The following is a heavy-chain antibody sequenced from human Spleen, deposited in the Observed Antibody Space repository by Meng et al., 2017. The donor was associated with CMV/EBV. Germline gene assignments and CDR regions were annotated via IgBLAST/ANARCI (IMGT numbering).Heavy chain of an antibody. CDR3: ARVEVYSGDWFDP. J-gene: IGHJ5*02. D-gene: IGHD3-10*01. V-gene: IGHV4-59*11. Sequence: SETLSLTCSVSGVSINSQYRSWIRQPPGKGLEWIGYINHSGTTHYNPSLKSRATIALDTSKNQFSLTLISATVADTAVYYCARVEVYSGDWFDPWVQGTLVTVSS. CDR2: INHSGTT. CDR1: GVSINSQY.